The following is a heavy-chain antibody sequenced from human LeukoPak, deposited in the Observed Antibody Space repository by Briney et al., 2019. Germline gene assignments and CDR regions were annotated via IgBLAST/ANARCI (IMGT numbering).Heavy chain of an antibody. V-gene: IGHV1-3*01. D-gene: IGHD2-2*01. Sequence: ASVKVSCKASGYTFTSYAMHWVRQAPGQRLEWMGWINAGNGNTKYSQKFQGRVTITRDTSASTAYMELSSLRYEDTAVYYCARDLEAYCSSTSCYPPRYYYGMDVWGKGTTVTVSS. J-gene: IGHJ6*04. CDR3: ARDLEAYCSSTSCYPPRYYYGMDV. CDR1: GYTFTSYA. CDR2: INAGNGNT.